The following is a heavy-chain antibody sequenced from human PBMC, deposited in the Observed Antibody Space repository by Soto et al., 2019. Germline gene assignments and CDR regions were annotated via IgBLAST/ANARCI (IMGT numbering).Heavy chain of an antibody. Sequence: PGGSLRLSCAASGFTFSSYGMHWVRQAPGKGLEWVAVIWYDGSNKYYADSVKGRFTISRDNSKNTLYLQMNSLRAEDTAVHYCARDDVVVVAATHQKVGRDVWGQGTTVTVSS. CDR1: GFTFSSYG. CDR2: IWYDGSNK. CDR3: ARDDVVVVAATHQKVGRDV. D-gene: IGHD2-15*01. J-gene: IGHJ6*02. V-gene: IGHV3-33*01.